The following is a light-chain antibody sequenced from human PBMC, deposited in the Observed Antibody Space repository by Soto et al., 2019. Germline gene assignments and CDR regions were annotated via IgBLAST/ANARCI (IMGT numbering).Light chain of an antibody. CDR2: GAS. V-gene: IGKV3-15*01. CDR1: QSVSSN. J-gene: IGKJ1*01. CDR3: EQYNNWPRT. Sequence: EIVMTQSPATLSVSPGERATLSCRASQSVSSNLAWYQQKPGQAPRLLIYGASTRATDIPARFSGSGSGTEFTLTISSLQSKDFAVYCCEQYNNWPRTFGQGTKVEIK.